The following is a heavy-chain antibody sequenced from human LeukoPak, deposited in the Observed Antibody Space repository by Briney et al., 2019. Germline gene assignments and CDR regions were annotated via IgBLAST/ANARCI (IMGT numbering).Heavy chain of an antibody. J-gene: IGHJ4*02. CDR1: GGSISSNNW. Sequence: SETLSLTCAVSGGSISSNNWWKWVRQPPGKGLEWIVEIYHSGSTNYNPSLKSRVTISVDTSKNQFSLKLSSVTAADTAVYYCARIRDSSVDFDYWGQGSLVTVSS. CDR3: ARIRDSSVDFDY. V-gene: IGHV4-4*02. D-gene: IGHD3-22*01. CDR2: IYHSGST.